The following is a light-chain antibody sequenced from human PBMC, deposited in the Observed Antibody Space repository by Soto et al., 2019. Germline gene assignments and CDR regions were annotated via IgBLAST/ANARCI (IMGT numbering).Light chain of an antibody. J-gene: IGKJ1*01. Sequence: EIVLTQSPASLSLSPGERATLSCRASQSVSSYLAWYQQKPGQAPRLLIYDAPNRATGIPARFSGSGSGTDFTLTISSLEPEDFAVYYCHQRSNWPRTFGQGTMWIS. V-gene: IGKV3-11*01. CDR3: HQRSNWPRT. CDR2: DAP. CDR1: QSVSSY.